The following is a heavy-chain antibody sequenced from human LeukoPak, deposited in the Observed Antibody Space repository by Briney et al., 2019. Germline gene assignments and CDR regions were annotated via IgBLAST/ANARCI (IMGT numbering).Heavy chain of an antibody. V-gene: IGHV3-7*01. CDR1: GFTFSSYW. D-gene: IGHD2-8*01. CDR2: IKQDGSEK. CDR3: ARVQYDCTNGVCFGYYYYMDV. Sequence: GGSLRLSCAASGFTFSSYWMSWVRQAPGKGLEWVANIKQDGSEKYYVDSVKGRFTISRDNAKNSLYLQMNSLRAEDTAVYYCARVQYDCTNGVCFGYYYYMDVWGKGTTVTVSS. J-gene: IGHJ6*03.